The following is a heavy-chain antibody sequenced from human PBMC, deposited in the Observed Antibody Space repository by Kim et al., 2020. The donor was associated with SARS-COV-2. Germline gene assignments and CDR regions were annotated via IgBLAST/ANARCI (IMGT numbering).Heavy chain of an antibody. V-gene: IGHV4-31*03. D-gene: IGHD2-2*01. CDR3: ARARIVLPTASNWFDP. CDR2: IYYSGST. J-gene: IGHJ5*02. Sequence: SETLSLTCTVSGGSISSGGYYWSWIRQHPGKGLEWIGYIYYSGSTYYTPSLKSRATISVDTSKNQFSLKLSSVTAADRAMYYCARARIVLPTASNWFDPGGQGTPVTVSS. CDR1: GGSISSGGYY.